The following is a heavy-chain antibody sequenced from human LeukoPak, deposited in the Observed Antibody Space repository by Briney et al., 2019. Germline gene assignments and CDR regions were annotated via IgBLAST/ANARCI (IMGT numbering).Heavy chain of an antibody. CDR1: GYSISSGYY. CDR2: IYHSGST. V-gene: IGHV4-38-2*02. Sequence: SETLSLTCTVSGYSISSGYYWGWIRQPPGKGLEWIGSIYHSGSTYYNPPLKSRVTISVDTSKNQFSLKLSSVTAADTAVYYCARWRVGYYGSGSYPDYWGQGTLVTVSS. D-gene: IGHD3-10*01. J-gene: IGHJ4*02. CDR3: ARWRVGYYGSGSYPDY.